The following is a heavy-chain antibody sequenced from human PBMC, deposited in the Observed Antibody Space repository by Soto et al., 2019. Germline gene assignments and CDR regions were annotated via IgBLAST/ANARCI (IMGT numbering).Heavy chain of an antibody. V-gene: IGHV3-9*01. CDR3: AKEKDRTRGGPFDY. CDR2: ISWNSGSI. Sequence: ESGGGLVHPGRSLRLSCAASGFTFDDYAMHWVRQAPGKGLEWVSGISWNSGSIGYADSVKGRFTISRDNAKNSLYLQMNSLRAEDTALYYCAKEKDRTRGGPFDYWGQGTLVTVSS. CDR1: GFTFDDYA. J-gene: IGHJ4*02. D-gene: IGHD1-1*01.